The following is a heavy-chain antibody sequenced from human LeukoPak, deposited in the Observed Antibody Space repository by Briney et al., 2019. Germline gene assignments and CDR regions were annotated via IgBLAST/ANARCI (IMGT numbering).Heavy chain of an antibody. V-gene: IGHV1-69*04. CDR2: IIPILGIA. D-gene: IGHD3-3*01. CDR1: GGTFSSYA. J-gene: IGHJ4*02. CDR3: ARVYYDFWSGHRGLYYFDY. Sequence: GASVKVSCKASGGTFSSYAISWVRQAPGQGLEWMGRIIPILGIANYAQKFQGRVTITADKSTSTAYMELSSLRSEDTAVYYCARVYYDFWSGHRGLYYFDYWGQGTLVTVSS.